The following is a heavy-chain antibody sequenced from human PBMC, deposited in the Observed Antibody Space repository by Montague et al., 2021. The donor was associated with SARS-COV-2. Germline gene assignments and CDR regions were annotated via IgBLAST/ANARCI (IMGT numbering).Heavy chain of an antibody. J-gene: IGHJ4*02. CDR2: IFTSGST. Sequence: TLSLTCTVSGASISNPTYSWGWIRQPAGKELEWIGRIFTSGSTTYNPSLKSRVTISVDTSKNQFSLRLNSMTAADTAVYYCVREGGSMNFDYWGQGILVTVSS. V-gene: IGHV4-61*02. CDR1: GASISNPTYS. CDR3: VREGGSMNFDY. D-gene: IGHD1-26*01.